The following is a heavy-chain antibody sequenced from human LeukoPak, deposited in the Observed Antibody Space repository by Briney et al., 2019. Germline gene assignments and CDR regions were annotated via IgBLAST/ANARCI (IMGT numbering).Heavy chain of an antibody. D-gene: IGHD1-26*01. V-gene: IGHV3-74*01. Sequence: GGTLRLSCAASGFTFSRYWMNWVRQAPGKGLVWVSFIRSDGSTTYPDSVKGRFTISRDNAKNTLYLQMNSPRAEDTAVYYCARDGVWEDYWGQGTLVTVSS. CDR1: GFTFSRYW. J-gene: IGHJ4*02. CDR2: IRSDGSTT. CDR3: ARDGVWEDY.